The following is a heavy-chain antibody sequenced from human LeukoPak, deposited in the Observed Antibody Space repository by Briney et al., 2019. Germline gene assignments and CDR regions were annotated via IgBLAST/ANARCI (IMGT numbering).Heavy chain of an antibody. Sequence: ASMKVSCKSSGFTFTDYYIHWVRQAPGQGLEWMGYIGPHSSATSSPQELQGRVTMIRDTSMSTAYMELTRLTSDDTAVYYCAREGNGLLSKDFDYWGQGTLVTVSS. J-gene: IGHJ4*02. CDR3: AREGNGLLSKDFDY. CDR2: IGPHSSAT. CDR1: GFTFTDYY. V-gene: IGHV1-2*02. D-gene: IGHD2/OR15-2a*01.